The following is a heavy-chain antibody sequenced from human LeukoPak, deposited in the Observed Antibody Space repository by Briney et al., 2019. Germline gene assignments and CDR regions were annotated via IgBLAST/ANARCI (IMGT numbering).Heavy chain of an antibody. D-gene: IGHD5-24*01. CDR1: GYTFTSYG. Sequence: ASVKVSCKASGYTFTSYGISWVRQAPGQGLEWMGRIIPIFGTANYAQKLQGRVTITTDESTSTAYMELSSLRSEDTAVYYCAWNVEMATIFFDYWGQGTLVTVSS. J-gene: IGHJ4*02. CDR2: IIPIFGTA. V-gene: IGHV1-69*05. CDR3: AWNVEMATIFFDY.